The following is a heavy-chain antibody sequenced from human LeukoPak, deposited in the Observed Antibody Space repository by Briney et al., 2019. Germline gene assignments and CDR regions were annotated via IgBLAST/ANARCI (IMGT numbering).Heavy chain of an antibody. V-gene: IGHV4-39*01. CDR1: GGSISSSSYY. CDR3: ARHSSSTSCYFLP. D-gene: IGHD2-2*01. CDR2: IYYSGST. J-gene: IGHJ5*02. Sequence: SETLSLTCTVSGGSISSSSYYWGWIRQPPGKGLEWIGSIYYSGSTYYNPSLKSRATISVDTSKNQFSLKLSSVTAVDTAVYYCARHSSSTSCYFLPWGQGTLVTVSS.